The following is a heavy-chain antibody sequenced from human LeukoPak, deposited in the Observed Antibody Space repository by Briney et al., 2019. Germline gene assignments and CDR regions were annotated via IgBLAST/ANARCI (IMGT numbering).Heavy chain of an antibody. V-gene: IGHV3-72*01. CDR3: RGWFGVKGGN. CDR1: GFTFSDHY. CDR2: TKNKADSYTT. J-gene: IGHJ4*02. Sequence: GGSLRLSCAASGFTFSDHYMDWVRQAPGKGLEWVGRTKNKADSYTTEYAAPVKGRFTISSDDSMNSLYLQMNSLKTQDTAVYFCRGWFGVKGGNWGQGTLVTVSS. D-gene: IGHD3-16*01.